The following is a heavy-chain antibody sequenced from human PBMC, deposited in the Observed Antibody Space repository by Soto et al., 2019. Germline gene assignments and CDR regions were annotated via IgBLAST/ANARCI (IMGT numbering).Heavy chain of an antibody. D-gene: IGHD1-26*01. Sequence: PSETLSLTCTVSGGSISSYYWSWIRQPPGKGLEWIGYIYYSGSTNYNPSLKSRVTTSVDTSKNQFSLKLSSVTAADTAVYYCAREKSGSYYLGLGFDPWGQGTLVTVSS. CDR3: AREKSGSYYLGLGFDP. CDR1: GGSISSYY. J-gene: IGHJ5*02. V-gene: IGHV4-59*01. CDR2: IYYSGST.